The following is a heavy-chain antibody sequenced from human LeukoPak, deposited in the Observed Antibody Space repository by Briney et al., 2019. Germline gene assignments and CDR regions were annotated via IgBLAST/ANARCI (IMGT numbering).Heavy chain of an antibody. CDR3: ARGGPYDILTGYRRGAFDI. Sequence: SETLSLTCTVSGGSISSYCWSWIRQPPGKGLEWIGYIYYSGSTNYNPSLKSRVTISVDTSKNQFSLKLSSVTAADTAVYYCARGGPYDILTGYRRGAFDIWGQGTMVTVSS. CDR2: IYYSGST. CDR1: GGSISSYC. J-gene: IGHJ3*02. V-gene: IGHV4-59*01. D-gene: IGHD3-9*01.